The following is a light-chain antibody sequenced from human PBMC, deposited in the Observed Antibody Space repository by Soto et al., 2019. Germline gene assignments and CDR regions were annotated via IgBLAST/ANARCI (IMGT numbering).Light chain of an antibody. V-gene: IGKV3-20*01. CDR3: QQYGNSVT. J-gene: IGKJ4*01. CDR2: GAS. Sequence: EIVLTQSPGTLSLSPGERATLSCRASQSVYNNYIAWYQQSPGQAPRVVIYGASTRATGTPDRFSGSGSGTDFTLTISRLEPEDSAVYYCQQYGNSVTFGGGTKVEMK. CDR1: QSVYNNY.